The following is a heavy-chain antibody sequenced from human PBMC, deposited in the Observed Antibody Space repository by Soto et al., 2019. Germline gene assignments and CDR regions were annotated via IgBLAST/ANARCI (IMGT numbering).Heavy chain of an antibody. CDR1: GFTFSSYA. Sequence: EVQLLESGGGLVQPGGSLRLSCAASGFTFSSYAMSWVRQAPGKGLEWVTTISGSGGRTYYADAAKGRVTISRDNSKTPLYQKMNRMRDEETAVYYCANDHGPVDYGDDTFDYWGQGTLVTVSS. CDR3: ANDHGPVDYGDDTFDY. CDR2: ISGSGGRT. D-gene: IGHD4-17*01. J-gene: IGHJ4*02. V-gene: IGHV3-23*01.